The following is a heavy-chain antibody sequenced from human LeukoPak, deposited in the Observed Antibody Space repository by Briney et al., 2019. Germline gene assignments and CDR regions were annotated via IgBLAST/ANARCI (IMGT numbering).Heavy chain of an antibody. V-gene: IGHV4-39*07. CDR1: GGSISSSSYY. Sequence: SGTLSLTCTVSGGSISSSSYYWGWIRQPPGKGLEWIGSIYYSGSTYYNPSLKSRVTISVDTSKNQFSLKLSSVTAADTAVYYCARVGGGWSRMNWFDPWGQGTLVTVSS. CDR2: IYYSGST. CDR3: ARVGGGWSRMNWFDP. D-gene: IGHD6-19*01. J-gene: IGHJ5*02.